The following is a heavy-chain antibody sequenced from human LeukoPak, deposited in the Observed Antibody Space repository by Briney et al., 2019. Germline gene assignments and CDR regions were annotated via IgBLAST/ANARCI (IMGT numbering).Heavy chain of an antibody. J-gene: IGHJ6*03. CDR2: ISATGDDT. V-gene: IGHV3-23*01. Sequence: GGSLRLSCAASGFTFSSYAMNWVRQTPGKGLEWVSVISATGDDTYLADSVKGRFTVSRDNSAKTVWLQMNSLRAEDTAIYYCVKGLGFCSSPSCSKLYYFFYLDVWGKGTTVAVSS. CDR3: VKGLGFCSSPSCSKLYYFFYLDV. CDR1: GFTFSSYA. D-gene: IGHD2-2*01.